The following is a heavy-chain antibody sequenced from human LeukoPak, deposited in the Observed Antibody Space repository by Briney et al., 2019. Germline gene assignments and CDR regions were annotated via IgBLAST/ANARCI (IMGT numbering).Heavy chain of an antibody. Sequence: SETLSLTCSVSGDSISNNNWSWAWIRQLPGKGLEWIGEINHSGDTKYNPSLKSRVTISVDTSKNQFSLKVSSVTAADTAVYYCARIQLWPLHYFDYWGQGTLVTVSS. CDR1: GDSISNNNWS. D-gene: IGHD5-18*01. V-gene: IGHV4-39*07. CDR2: INHSGDT. CDR3: ARIQLWPLHYFDY. J-gene: IGHJ4*02.